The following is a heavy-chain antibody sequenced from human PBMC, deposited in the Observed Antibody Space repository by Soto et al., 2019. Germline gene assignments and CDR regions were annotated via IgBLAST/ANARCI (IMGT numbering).Heavy chain of an antibody. CDR2: IYPDDSNI. CDR3: ARPSIAGVRGYVDY. J-gene: IGHJ4*02. V-gene: IGHV5-51*01. Sequence: GESLKLSCKGSGYSFNDYWIAWVRHMPGKGLESMAIIYPDDSNIKYIPSFEGQVTISADNSISTPYLQWSSLEASDTAIYYCARPSIAGVRGYVDYWGQGTLVTVSS. D-gene: IGHD2-21*01. CDR1: GYSFNDYW.